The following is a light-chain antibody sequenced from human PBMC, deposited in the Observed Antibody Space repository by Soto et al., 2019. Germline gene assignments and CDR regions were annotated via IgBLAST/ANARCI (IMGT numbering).Light chain of an antibody. CDR3: QQYNNYWT. J-gene: IGKJ1*01. V-gene: IGKV1-5*03. CDR1: QSISSW. Sequence: DLQMTQSPSTLSASVGDRVTITCRASQSISSWLAWYQQKPGKAPKLLIYKASSLESGVPSRFSGSGSGTEFTLTITSLQPDDFATYYCQQYNNYWTFGQGTKVEIK. CDR2: KAS.